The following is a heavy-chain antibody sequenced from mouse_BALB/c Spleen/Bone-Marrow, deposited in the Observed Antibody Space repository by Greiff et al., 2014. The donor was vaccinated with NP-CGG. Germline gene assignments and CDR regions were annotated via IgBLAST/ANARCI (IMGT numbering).Heavy chain of an antibody. CDR2: IDPANGNT. D-gene: IGHD1-1*01. CDR1: GFNIKDTY. V-gene: IGHV14-3*02. Sequence: VHVKQSGAELVKPGASVKLSCTASGFNIKDTYMHWVKQRPEQGLEWIGRIDPANGNTKYDPKFQGKATITADTSSNTAYLQLSSLTSEDTAVYCCARIYYYGRGYFDYWGQGTTLTVSS. J-gene: IGHJ2*01. CDR3: ARIYYYGRGYFDY.